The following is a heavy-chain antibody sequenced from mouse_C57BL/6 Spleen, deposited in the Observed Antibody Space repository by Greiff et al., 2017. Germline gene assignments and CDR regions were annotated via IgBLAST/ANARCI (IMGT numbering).Heavy chain of an antibody. CDR3: ARALTGPFFDY. J-gene: IGHJ2*01. Sequence: QVQLQQSGPELVKPGASVKISCKASGYAFSSSWMNWVKQRPGKGLEWIGRIYPGDGDTNYNGKFKGKATLTADKSSSTAYMQLSSLTSEDSAVYFCARALTGPFFDYWGQGTTLTVSS. CDR1: GYAFSSSW. V-gene: IGHV1-82*01. D-gene: IGHD4-1*01. CDR2: IYPGDGDT.